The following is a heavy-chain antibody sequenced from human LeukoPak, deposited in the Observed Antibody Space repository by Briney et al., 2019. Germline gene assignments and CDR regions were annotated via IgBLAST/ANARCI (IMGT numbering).Heavy chain of an antibody. V-gene: IGHV4-39*07. Sequence: SETLSLTCTVSGGSISSSSYYWDWIRQPPGKGLEWIGSIHHSGSTYYKPSLKSRVTISVDTSKNQFSLKLRSVTAADTAVYYCASRLPSYSSGLDWGQGTLVTVSS. CDR3: ASRLPSYSSGLD. D-gene: IGHD6-19*01. CDR2: IHHSGST. CDR1: GGSISSSSYY. J-gene: IGHJ4*02.